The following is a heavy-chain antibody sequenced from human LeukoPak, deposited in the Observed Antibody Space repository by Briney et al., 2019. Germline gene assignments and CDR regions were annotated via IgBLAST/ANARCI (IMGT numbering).Heavy chain of an antibody. CDR2: IRYDGSNK. CDR1: GFTFSSYS. Sequence: GGSLRLSCAASGFTFSSYSMNWVRQAPGKGLEWVAFIRYDGSNKYYADSVKGRFTISRDNSKNTLYLQMNSLRAEDTAVYYCAKDTRSSGGSGDAFDIWGQGTMVTVSS. D-gene: IGHD2-15*01. J-gene: IGHJ3*02. CDR3: AKDTRSSGGSGDAFDI. V-gene: IGHV3-30*02.